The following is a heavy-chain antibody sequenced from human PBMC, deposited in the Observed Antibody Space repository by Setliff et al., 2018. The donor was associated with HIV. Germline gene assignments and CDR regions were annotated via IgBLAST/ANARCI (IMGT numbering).Heavy chain of an antibody. Sequence: GSLRLSCAASGFVFTDHSFHWVRQAPGGGLEWLSFITATGTTVSYADSVRGRFIIFRDSVSNVLYLQMKSLRVEDTAVYYCVRDQLRIPERWDFDFWGQGTLVTVSS. CDR2: ITATGTTV. J-gene: IGHJ4*02. CDR3: VRDQLRIPERWDFDF. CDR1: GFVFTDHS. V-gene: IGHV3-48*01. D-gene: IGHD1-26*01.